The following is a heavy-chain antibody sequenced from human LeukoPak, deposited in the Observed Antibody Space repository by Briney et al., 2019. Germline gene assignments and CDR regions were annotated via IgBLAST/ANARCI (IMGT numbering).Heavy chain of an antibody. V-gene: IGHV5-51*01. CDR3: ARGVSSGWPHNWFDP. Sequence: GGSLQISCETSGYSFSTYWIDWVRPVPGKGLEGMAIIYPGDSDTKYSPSFQGQVTISVDKSISTAYLQWSSLKASDTAMYYCARGVSSGWPHNWFDPWGQGTLVTVSS. D-gene: IGHD6-19*01. J-gene: IGHJ5*02. CDR1: GYSFSTYW. CDR2: IYPGDSDT.